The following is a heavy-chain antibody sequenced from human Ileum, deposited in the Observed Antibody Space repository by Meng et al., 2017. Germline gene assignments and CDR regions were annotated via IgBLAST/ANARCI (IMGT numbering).Heavy chain of an antibody. Sequence: VQLPESGPGLMQPSGTLSLTCTVSGVSIPSTYWWSWVRQPPGKGLEWIGEISHGGSTNYNPSLHGRVTISLDKSKNQFSLNLNSVTAADTAVYYCAAKAVAVPADSWGQGALVTVSS. V-gene: IGHV4-4*02. J-gene: IGHJ5*01. D-gene: IGHD6-19*01. CDR3: AAKAVAVPADS. CDR2: ISHGGST. CDR1: GVSIPSTYW.